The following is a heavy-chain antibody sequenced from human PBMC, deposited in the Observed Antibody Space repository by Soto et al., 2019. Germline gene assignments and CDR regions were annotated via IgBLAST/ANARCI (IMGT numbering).Heavy chain of an antibody. CDR1: GFTFSSYG. D-gene: IGHD3-3*01. J-gene: IGHJ6*02. CDR3: ARDHFWSGYYHYYYYGMDV. Sequence: PGWSLRLSCAASGFTFSSYGMHWVRRAPGKGLEWVAVIWYDGSNKYYADSVKGRFTISRDNSKNTLYLQMNSLRAEDTAVYYCARDHFWSGYYHYYYYGMDVWGQGTTVTVSS. V-gene: IGHV3-33*01. CDR2: IWYDGSNK.